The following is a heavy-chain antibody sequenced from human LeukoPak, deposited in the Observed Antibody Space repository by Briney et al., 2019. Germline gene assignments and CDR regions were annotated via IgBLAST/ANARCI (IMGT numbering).Heavy chain of an antibody. Sequence: GGSLRLSCAASGFIVNAYGMSWVRQAPGKGLAWASLIYSDGVTQYADSVKGRFTISRDNSKNTLYLQMNSLRDEDTAVYFCARDRAEGKTWVEFDPWGQGTLVTVSS. CDR3: ARDRAEGKTWVEFDP. V-gene: IGHV3-66*02. CDR1: GFIVNAYG. CDR2: IYSDGVT. J-gene: IGHJ5*02.